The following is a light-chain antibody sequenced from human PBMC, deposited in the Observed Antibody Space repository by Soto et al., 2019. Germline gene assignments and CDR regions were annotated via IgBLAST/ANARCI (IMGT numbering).Light chain of an antibody. V-gene: IGKV1-12*01. CDR2: GAF. CDR3: QQATTFPLT. CDR1: HAFSNY. J-gene: IGKJ4*01. Sequence: DIQMTQSPSSLSASVGDRVTITCQASHAFSNYLDWYQQKPGEAPKLLIFGAFTLEAGVPSRFCGSESGTDFTLTISSVQPEDFATYYCQQATTFPLTFGGGTKVDIK.